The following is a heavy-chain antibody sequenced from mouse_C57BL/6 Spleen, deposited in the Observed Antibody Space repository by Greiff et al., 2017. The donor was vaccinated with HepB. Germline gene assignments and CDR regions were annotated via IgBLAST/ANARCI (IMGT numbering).Heavy chain of an antibody. CDR3: ARITTGSYWYFDV. D-gene: IGHD2-4*01. CDR1: GFTFSDYG. Sequence: EVMLVESGGGLVKPGGSLKLSCAASGFTFSDYGMHWVRQAPEKGLEWVAYISSGSSTIYYADTVKGRFNISRDNAKNTLFLQMTSLRSEDTAMYYCARITTGSYWYFDVWGTGTTVTVSS. CDR2: ISSGSSTI. V-gene: IGHV5-17*01. J-gene: IGHJ1*03.